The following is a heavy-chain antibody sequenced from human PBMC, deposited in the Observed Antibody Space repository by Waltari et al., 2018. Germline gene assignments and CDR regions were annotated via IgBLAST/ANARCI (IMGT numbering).Heavy chain of an antibody. J-gene: IGHJ4*02. D-gene: IGHD1-1*01. CDR1: GGSISSSNW. CDR2: IYHSGGT. CDR3: ARRATSGGGDD. Sequence: QVQLQESGPGLVKPSGTLSLTCAVSGGSISSSNWWSWVRQPPGKGLEWIGAIYHSGGTNYNPSLKSRVTISGDKSKNQFSLKLSSVTAADTAVYYCARRATSGGGDDWGQGTLVTVSS. V-gene: IGHV4-4*02.